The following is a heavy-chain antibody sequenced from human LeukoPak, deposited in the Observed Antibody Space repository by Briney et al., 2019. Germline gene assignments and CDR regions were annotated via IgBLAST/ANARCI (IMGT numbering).Heavy chain of an antibody. Sequence: GGSLRLSCAASGFTFSSYSMNWVRQAPGKGLEWVSSISSSSSYIYHADSVKGRFTISRDNAKNSLYLQMNSLRAEDTAVYYCAEGVAVAGKRGFDYWGQGTLVTVSS. CDR2: ISSSSSYI. CDR3: AEGVAVAGKRGFDY. V-gene: IGHV3-21*01. CDR1: GFTFSSYS. J-gene: IGHJ4*02. D-gene: IGHD6-19*01.